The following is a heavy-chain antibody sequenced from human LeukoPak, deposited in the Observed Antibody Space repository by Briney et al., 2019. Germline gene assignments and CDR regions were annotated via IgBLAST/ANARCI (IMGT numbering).Heavy chain of an antibody. V-gene: IGHV3-23*01. Sequence: PGASLRLSCAASGFTFNTYAMSWVRQAPGKGLEWASGISNSASYTYYADSVRGRFTISRDNSKNTLYLQMNSLRGEDTAIYYCAKDYSGVNWGQGTLVTVSS. CDR3: AKDYSGVN. CDR2: ISNSASYT. CDR1: GFTFNTYA. J-gene: IGHJ4*02. D-gene: IGHD2-15*01.